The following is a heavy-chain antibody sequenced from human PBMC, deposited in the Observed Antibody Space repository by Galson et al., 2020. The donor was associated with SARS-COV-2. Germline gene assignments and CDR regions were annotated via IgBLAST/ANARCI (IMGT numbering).Heavy chain of an antibody. Sequence: GGSLRLSCATSGFTFNSYGIHWVRQSPGKGLEWLAVLSHDGFIKHYADSVRGRFTVSSDDSKNTLYLDMNSLRGDDTAVYYCAKEGNYASGSYCYYGLDVWGEGTTVTVSS. D-gene: IGHD3-10*01. V-gene: IGHV3-30*18. CDR3: AKEGNYASGSYCYYGLDV. CDR2: LSHDGFIK. J-gene: IGHJ6*04. CDR1: GFTFNSYG.